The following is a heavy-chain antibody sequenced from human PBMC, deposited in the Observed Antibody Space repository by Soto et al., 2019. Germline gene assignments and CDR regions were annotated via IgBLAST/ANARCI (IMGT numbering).Heavy chain of an antibody. D-gene: IGHD6-19*01. CDR2: ISYDGSNK. CDR1: GFTFSSYG. V-gene: IGHV3-30*18. J-gene: IGHJ3*02. CDR3: AKDRRRAVASPWAFDI. Sequence: QVQLVESGGGVVQPGRSLRLSCAASGFTFSSYGMHWVRQAPGKGLEWVAVISYDGSNKYYADSVKGRFTISRDNSKNTLYLQMNSLRAEDTAVYYCAKDRRRAVASPWAFDIWGQGTMATVSS.